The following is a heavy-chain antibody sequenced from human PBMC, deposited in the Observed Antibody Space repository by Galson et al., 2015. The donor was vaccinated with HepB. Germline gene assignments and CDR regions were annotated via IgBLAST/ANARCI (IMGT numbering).Heavy chain of an antibody. CDR2: ISYDGSTK. CDR3: AKGQTVWELEHPFDV. Sequence: SLRLSCAASGFTFNNFGIHWVRQAPGKGLEWVAVISYDGSTKYYTDSVKGRFTISRDNSKSTVYLQLDSLRGEDTAVYYCAKGQTVWELEHPFDVWGQGTVVTVSS. V-gene: IGHV3-30*18. CDR1: GFTFNNFG. D-gene: IGHD1-26*01. J-gene: IGHJ3*01.